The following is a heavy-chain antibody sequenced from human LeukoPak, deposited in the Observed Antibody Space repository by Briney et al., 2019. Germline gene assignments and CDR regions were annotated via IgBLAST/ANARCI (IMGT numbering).Heavy chain of an antibody. J-gene: IGHJ4*02. CDR1: GFTFTYYY. Sequence: GASVKVSCKASGFTFTYYYIHWVRQAPGQGLEWMGSIHPKSGGTKYAQKFQGRVTVTRDTSSSAAYMELSRLTSDDTAVYYCARDPPAAGSTEFDFWGQGTLVTVSS. V-gene: IGHV1-2*02. D-gene: IGHD6-13*01. CDR3: ARDPPAAGSTEFDF. CDR2: IHPKSGGT.